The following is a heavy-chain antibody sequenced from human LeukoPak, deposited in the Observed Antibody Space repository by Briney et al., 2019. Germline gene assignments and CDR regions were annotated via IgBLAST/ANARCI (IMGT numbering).Heavy chain of an antibody. V-gene: IGHV4-34*01. CDR3: ARDRPNYYGSGSYSRRLDP. CDR2: INHSGST. D-gene: IGHD3-10*01. J-gene: IGHJ5*02. Sequence: SETLSLTCAVYGGSFSGYYWSWIRQPPGKGLEWIGEINHSGSTNYNPSLKSRVTISVDTSKNQFSLKLSSVTAADTAVYYCARDRPNYYGSGSYSRRLDPWGQGTLVNVSS. CDR1: GGSFSGYY.